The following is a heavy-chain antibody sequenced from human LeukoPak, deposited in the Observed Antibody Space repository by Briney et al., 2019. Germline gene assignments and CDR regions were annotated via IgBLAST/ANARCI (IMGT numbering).Heavy chain of an antibody. D-gene: IGHD3-22*01. V-gene: IGHV3-23*01. J-gene: IGHJ4*02. Sequence: GGSLRLSCAASGFTFSSYAMSWVRQAPGKGLEWVSAISGSGGSTYYADSVKGRFTISRDNSKNTLYLQMNSLRAEDTAVYYCAKATSSGYYLTQGYYFDYWGQGTLVTVSS. CDR3: AKATSSGYYLTQGYYFDY. CDR1: GFTFSSYA. CDR2: ISGSGGST.